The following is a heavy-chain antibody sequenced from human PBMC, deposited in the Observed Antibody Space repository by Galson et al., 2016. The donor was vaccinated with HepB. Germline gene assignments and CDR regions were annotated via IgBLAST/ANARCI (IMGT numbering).Heavy chain of an antibody. Sequence: SETLSLTCSVSGGSISSPRYYWGWIRQPPGKGLEWIGSLYHSGSTYYNPSLKSRVSISEDTSKNQFSLRLNSVTAADTAVYYCARQPNMRSATCYVDFWGPGTLVTVS. CDR3: ARQPNMRSATCYVDF. J-gene: IGHJ4*02. D-gene: IGHD6-19*01. CDR1: GGSISSPRYY. CDR2: LYHSGST. V-gene: IGHV4-39*01.